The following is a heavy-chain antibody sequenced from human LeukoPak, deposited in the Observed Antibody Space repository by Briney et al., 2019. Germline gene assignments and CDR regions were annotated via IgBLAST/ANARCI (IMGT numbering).Heavy chain of an antibody. CDR2: IIPIFGTA. V-gene: IGHV1-69*01. CDR1: GGTFSSYA. CDR3: ARGVWSSSYFDY. Sequence: SVKVSCKASGGTFSSYAISWVRQAPGQGLEWMGGIIPIFGTANYAQKFQGRVTITADESTSTAYMELSSLRSEDTAVYYCARGVWSSSYFDYWGQGTLVTVSS. D-gene: IGHD6-13*01. J-gene: IGHJ4*02.